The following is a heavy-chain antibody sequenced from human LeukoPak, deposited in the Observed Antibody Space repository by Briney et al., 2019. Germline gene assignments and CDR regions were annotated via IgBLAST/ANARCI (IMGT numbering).Heavy chain of an antibody. V-gene: IGHV3-21*01. CDR2: IDPSSTYI. D-gene: IGHD2-2*01. CDR3: ARAPTVLVGYCSSSSCQADY. J-gene: IGHJ4*02. CDR1: GFTFRSYS. Sequence: GGSLRLSCAASGFTFRSYSMNWVRQAPGKGLEWVSAIDPSSTYIYYADSVKGRFTISRVNAENSLYLQMNSLRVEDTAVYYCARAPTVLVGYCSSSSCQADYWGQGTLVTVSS.